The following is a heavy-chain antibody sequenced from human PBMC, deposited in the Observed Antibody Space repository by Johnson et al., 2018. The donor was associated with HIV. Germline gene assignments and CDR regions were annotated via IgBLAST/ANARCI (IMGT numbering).Heavy chain of an antibody. CDR1: GFNVDDYD. CDR3: ARRSGTWDAFDI. V-gene: IGHV3-20*04. CDR2: IHWHAGNT. D-gene: IGHD1-26*01. J-gene: IGHJ3*02. Sequence: VQLVESGGGVVRPGGSLRLSCAASGFNVDDYDMTWVRQAPGKGLEWVSGIHWHAGNTGYVDSVKGRFTISRDNAKNSLYLQMNSLRAEDTALYYCARRSGTWDAFDIWGQGTMVTVSS.